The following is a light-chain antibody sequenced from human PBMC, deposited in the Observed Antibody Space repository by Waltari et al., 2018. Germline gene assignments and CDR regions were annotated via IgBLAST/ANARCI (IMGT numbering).Light chain of an antibody. CDR1: QSSNTY. V-gene: IGKV1-39*01. J-gene: IGKJ3*01. CDR2: GAS. Sequence: DIQMTQSPSSLSASVGYRVTITSRASQSSNTYLNWYQRKPGEAPKLLIYGASTLESGVPSRFSGSGSGTDFTLTISSLQPEDFATYYCQQGYRIPLAFGPGAKVEMK. CDR3: QQGYRIPLA.